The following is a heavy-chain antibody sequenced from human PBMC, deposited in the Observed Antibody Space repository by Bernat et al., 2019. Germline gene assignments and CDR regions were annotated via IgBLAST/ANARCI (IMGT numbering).Heavy chain of an antibody. Sequence: QVQLQQWGAGLLKPSETLSLTCAVYGGSFSGYYWSWNRQPPGKGLEWIGEINHSGSTNYNPSLKSRVTISGDTSKKQLSLKLSSVTAADTAVYFCARELGYCSGGSCYGGTFDIWGQGTKVTVSS. CDR1: GGSFSGYY. CDR3: ARELGYCSGGSCYGGTFDI. J-gene: IGHJ3*02. D-gene: IGHD2-15*01. V-gene: IGHV4-34*01. CDR2: INHSGST.